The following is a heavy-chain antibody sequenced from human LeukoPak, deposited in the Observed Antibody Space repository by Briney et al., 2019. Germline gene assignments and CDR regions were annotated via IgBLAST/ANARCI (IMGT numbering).Heavy chain of an antibody. J-gene: IGHJ4*02. Sequence: SETLSLTCTVSGGSISSYYWSWIRQPPGKGLEWIGYIYYSGSTNYNPSLKSRVTISVDTSKNQFSLKLSSVTAADTAVYYCARGQVVTAIIDYRGQGALVTVSS. V-gene: IGHV4-59*01. D-gene: IGHD2-21*02. CDR1: GGSISSYY. CDR2: IYYSGST. CDR3: ARGQVVTAIIDY.